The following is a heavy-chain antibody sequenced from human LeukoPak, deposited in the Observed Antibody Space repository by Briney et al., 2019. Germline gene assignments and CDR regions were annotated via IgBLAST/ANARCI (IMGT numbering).Heavy chain of an antibody. Sequence: SETLSLTCTVSGGSISSSSYYWGWIRQPPGKGLEWIGSIYYSGSTYYNPSLKSRVTISVDTSKNQFSLKLSSVTAADTAVYYCARHLECSGGSCYSDFELFFDYWGQGTLVTVSS. D-gene: IGHD2-15*01. CDR1: GGSISSSSYY. J-gene: IGHJ4*02. CDR3: ARHLECSGGSCYSDFELFFDY. CDR2: IYYSGST. V-gene: IGHV4-39*01.